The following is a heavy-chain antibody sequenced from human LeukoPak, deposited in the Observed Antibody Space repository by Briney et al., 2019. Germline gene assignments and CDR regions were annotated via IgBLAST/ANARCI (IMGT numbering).Heavy chain of an antibody. CDR2: ISSKAYGGTT. J-gene: IGHJ4*02. D-gene: IGHD3-9*01. CDR1: GFTFGDYA. V-gene: IGHV3-49*03. Sequence: GGSLRLSCTASGFTFGDYAMSWFRQAPGKGLEWVGFISSKAYGGTTEYAASVKGRFTISRDDSKIIAYLQMNSLKTEDTAVYYCTRVGEGYDILTGYYPYPPFDYWGQGTLVTVSS. CDR3: TRVGEGYDILTGYYPYPPFDY.